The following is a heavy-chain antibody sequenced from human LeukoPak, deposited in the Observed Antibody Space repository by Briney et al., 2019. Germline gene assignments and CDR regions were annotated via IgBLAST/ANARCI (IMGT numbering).Heavy chain of an antibody. CDR1: GGTFSSYA. CDR3: ATVPAAMWEIYFQH. V-gene: IGHV1-69*05. Sequence: SVKVSCKASGGTFSSYAISWVRQAPGQGLEWMGRIIPIFGTANYAQKFQGRVTITTDESTSTAYMELSSLRSEDTAVYYCATVPAAMWEIYFQHWGQGTLVTVSS. CDR2: IIPIFGTA. D-gene: IGHD2-2*01. J-gene: IGHJ1*01.